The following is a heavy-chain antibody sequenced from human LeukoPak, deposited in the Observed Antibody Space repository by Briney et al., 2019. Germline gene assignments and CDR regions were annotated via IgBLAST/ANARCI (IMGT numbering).Heavy chain of an antibody. Sequence: SVKVSCKASGGTFSSYAISWVRQAPGQGLEWMGGIIPIFGTANYAQKFQGRVTITADESTSTAYMELSSLSSEDTAVYYCARGPYYYDSSGYSPPLNYWGQGTLVTVSS. CDR3: ARGPYYYDSSGYSPPLNY. CDR2: IIPIFGTA. CDR1: GGTFSSYA. J-gene: IGHJ4*02. V-gene: IGHV1-69*13. D-gene: IGHD3-22*01.